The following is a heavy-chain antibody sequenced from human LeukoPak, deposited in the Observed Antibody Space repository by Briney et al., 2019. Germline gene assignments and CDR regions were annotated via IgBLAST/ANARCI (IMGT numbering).Heavy chain of an antibody. V-gene: IGHV1-2*02. CDR2: INPNSGDT. J-gene: IGHJ4*02. Sequence: ASVKVSCKASGYSFTAFYIHWVRQVPGQGLDWMGLINPNSGDTNYAQNFQGRVTMTRDTSISTAYMELNRLRSDDTAVYYCAIVGEALDYWGQGTLVTVSS. CDR1: GYSFTAFY. CDR3: AIVGEALDY. D-gene: IGHD4-17*01.